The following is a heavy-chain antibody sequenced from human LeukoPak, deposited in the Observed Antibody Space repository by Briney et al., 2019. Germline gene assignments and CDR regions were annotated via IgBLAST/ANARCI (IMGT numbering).Heavy chain of an antibody. CDR3: ARDLLVGFDP. CDR1: GGSSSSYY. Sequence: PSDTLSLTCTVSGGSSSSYYWSWIRQPPGKGPEWIGYIYYSGSTNYNPSLKSRVTISVDTSKNQFSLKLSSVTAADTAVYYCARDLLVGFDPWGQGTLVTVSS. J-gene: IGHJ5*02. D-gene: IGHD2/OR15-2a*01. V-gene: IGHV4-59*01. CDR2: IYYSGST.